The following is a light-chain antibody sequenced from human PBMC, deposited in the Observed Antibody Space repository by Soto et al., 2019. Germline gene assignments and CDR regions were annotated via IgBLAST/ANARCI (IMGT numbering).Light chain of an antibody. V-gene: IGKV3-20*01. CDR2: GAS. CDR3: QQYGTLPPT. CDR1: QTVTNTY. Sequence: EIVLTQSPGTLSLSPGERATLSCRASQTVTNTYLAWYQQKSGQAPNFLIYGASNRATGIPDWFSGSGSGTDFTLTISRLEPGEFGVYYCQQYGTLPPTFGGGTKVEI. J-gene: IGKJ4*01.